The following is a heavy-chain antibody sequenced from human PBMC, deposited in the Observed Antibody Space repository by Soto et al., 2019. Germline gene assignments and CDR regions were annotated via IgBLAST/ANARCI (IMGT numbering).Heavy chain of an antibody. CDR2: IIPIFGTA. D-gene: IGHD3-3*01. J-gene: IGHJ4*02. CDR3: ARPRYDFWSGYQVYYFDY. V-gene: IGHV1-69*06. Sequence: GASVKVSCKASGGTFSSYAISWVRQAPGQGLEWMGGIIPIFGTANYAQKFQGRVTITADKSTSTAYMELSSLRSEDTAVYYCARPRYDFWSGYQVYYFDYWGQGTLVTVSS. CDR1: GGTFSSYA.